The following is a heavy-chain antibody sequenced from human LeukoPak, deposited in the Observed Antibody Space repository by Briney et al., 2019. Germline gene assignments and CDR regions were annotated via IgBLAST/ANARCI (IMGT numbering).Heavy chain of an antibody. J-gene: IGHJ6*03. Sequence: GGSLRLSCAASGFTFSSYAMSWVRQAPGKGLEWVSAISGSGGSTYYADSVKGWFTISRDNSKNTLYLQMNSLRAEDTAVYYCASDYGDYVGAWYYYYYMDVWGKGTTVTVSS. CDR1: GFTFSSYA. V-gene: IGHV3-23*01. CDR2: ISGSGGST. CDR3: ASDYGDYVGAWYYYYYMDV. D-gene: IGHD4-17*01.